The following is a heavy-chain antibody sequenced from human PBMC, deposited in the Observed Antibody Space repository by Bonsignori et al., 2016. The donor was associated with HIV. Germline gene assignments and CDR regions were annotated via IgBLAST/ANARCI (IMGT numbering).Heavy chain of an antibody. V-gene: IGHV4-4*07. CDR3: ASEDIFTHSGVIAY. CDR1: GGSISSYY. CDR2: IYLSGSS. J-gene: IGHJ4*02. D-gene: IGHD3-10*01. Sequence: SETLSLTCNVSGGSISSYYWTWIRQPAGRGLEWIGRIYLSGSSNYNPSLKSRVTISVDKSKNQFSLKLSSVTAADTAVYYCASEDIFTHSGVIAYWGQGTLVTVSS.